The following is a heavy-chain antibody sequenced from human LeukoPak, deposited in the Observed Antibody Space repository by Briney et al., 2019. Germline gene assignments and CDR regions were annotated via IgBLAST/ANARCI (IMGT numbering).Heavy chain of an antibody. D-gene: IGHD2-21*01. Sequence: SETLSLTCTVSGGSISSGSYYWSWIRQPAGKGLEWIGRINSSGSANYNPSLKSRVTISVDTSKNQFSLKLTSVTAADTALYYCVREVWSHNCFDPWGQGALVTVSS. V-gene: IGHV4-61*02. J-gene: IGHJ5*02. CDR2: INSSGSA. CDR1: GGSISSGSYY. CDR3: VREVWSHNCFDP.